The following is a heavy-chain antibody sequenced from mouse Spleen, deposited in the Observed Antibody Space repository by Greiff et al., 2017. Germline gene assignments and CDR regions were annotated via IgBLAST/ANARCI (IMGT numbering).Heavy chain of an antibody. CDR1: GYAFSSYW. J-gene: IGHJ2*01. V-gene: IGHV1-80*01. CDR3: ARVGITTLFDY. D-gene: IGHD2-4*01. CDR2: IYPGDGDT. Sequence: VQGVESGAELVKPGASVKISCKASGYAFSSYWMNWVKQRPGKGLEWIGQIYPGDGDTNYNGKFKGKATLTADKSSSTAYMQLSSLTSEDSAVYFCARVGITTLFDYWGQGTTLTVSS.